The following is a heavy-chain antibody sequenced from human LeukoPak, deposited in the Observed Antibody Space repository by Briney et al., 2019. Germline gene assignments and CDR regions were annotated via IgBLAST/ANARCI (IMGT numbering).Heavy chain of an antibody. CDR2: ISGSGGST. Sequence: GGSLRLSCAASGFTFSSYAMSWVRQAPGKGLEWVSAISGSGGSTYYADSVKGRFTISRDSSKNTLYLQMNSLRAEDTAVYYCARGGTYYYESSGYYPADYWGQGTLVTVSS. CDR3: ARGGTYYYESSGYYPADY. V-gene: IGHV3-23*01. CDR1: GFTFSSYA. J-gene: IGHJ4*02. D-gene: IGHD3-22*01.